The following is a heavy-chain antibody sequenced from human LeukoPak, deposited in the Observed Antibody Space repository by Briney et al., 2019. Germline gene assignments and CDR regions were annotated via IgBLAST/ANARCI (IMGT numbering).Heavy chain of an antibody. V-gene: IGHV3-30*18. Sequence: GRSLRLSCAASGFTFSSYGMHWVRQAPGKGLEWVAVISYDGSNKYYADSVKGRFTISRDNSKNTLYLQMNSLRAEDTAVYYCAKEMVSGVGFNYGGQGPRVPVPS. CDR1: GFTFSSYG. CDR2: ISYDGSNK. CDR3: AKEMVSGVGFNY. J-gene: IGHJ4*02. D-gene: IGHD2-15*01.